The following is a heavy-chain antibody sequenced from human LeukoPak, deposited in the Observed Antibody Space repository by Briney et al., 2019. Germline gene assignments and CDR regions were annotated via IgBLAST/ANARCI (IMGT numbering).Heavy chain of an antibody. CDR2: ISSSSSTI. Sequence: GGSLRLSCAASGLTFSSYSMNWVRQAPGKGLEWASYISSSSSTIYYADSVKGRFTISRDNAKNSLYLQMNSLRAEDTAVYYCARGGSYYLGAFDIWGQGTMVTVSS. CDR3: ARGGSYYLGAFDI. CDR1: GLTFSSYS. V-gene: IGHV3-48*01. J-gene: IGHJ3*02. D-gene: IGHD1-26*01.